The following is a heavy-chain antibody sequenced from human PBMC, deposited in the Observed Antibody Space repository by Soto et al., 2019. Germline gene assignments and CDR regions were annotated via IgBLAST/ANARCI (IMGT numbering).Heavy chain of an antibody. CDR2: INAKSGGS. CDR3: ARGGRGYSYGSLTNLE. J-gene: IGHJ4*02. Sequence: QVQLVQSGAEVKKPGASVKVSCKASGYTFTGYYLHWVRQAPGQGLEWMGWINAKSGGSKSAQNFQGRVTMTRDTSISTAYMELSRLTSDDTAVYYCARGGRGYSYGSLTNLEWGQGTLVTVSS. V-gene: IGHV1-2*02. D-gene: IGHD5-18*01. CDR1: GYTFTGYY.